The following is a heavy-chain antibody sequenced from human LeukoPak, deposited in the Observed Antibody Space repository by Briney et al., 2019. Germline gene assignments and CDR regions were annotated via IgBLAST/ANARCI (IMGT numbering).Heavy chain of an antibody. D-gene: IGHD1-20*01. CDR3: AKDYGVTGTGGAWLDP. V-gene: IGHV3-30*02. CDR2: IRYDESNK. CDR1: GFTFKSYG. J-gene: IGHJ5*02. Sequence: GGSLRLSCAASGFTFKSYGMHWVRQAPGKGLKWVAFIRYDESNKYYADSVKGRFTISRDNSKSTLYLQMNSLRAEDTAVYYCAKDYGVTGTGGAWLDPWGQGTLVTVSS.